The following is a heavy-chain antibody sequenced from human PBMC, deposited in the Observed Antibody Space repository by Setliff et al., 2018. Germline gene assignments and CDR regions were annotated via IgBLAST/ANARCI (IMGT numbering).Heavy chain of an antibody. CDR2: INHSGTT. D-gene: IGHD3-3*01. CDR3: ARMSGFQYIDV. V-gene: IGHV4-34*01. CDR1: GGTFSDYY. Sequence: PSETLSLTCTAYGGTFSDYYWTWIRQPPGKGLEWIGEINHSGTTNYNPSLRSRVTISVDTSKNQFSLSLTSVTAEDTAVYYCARMSGFQYIDVWGKGTTVTVSS. J-gene: IGHJ6*03.